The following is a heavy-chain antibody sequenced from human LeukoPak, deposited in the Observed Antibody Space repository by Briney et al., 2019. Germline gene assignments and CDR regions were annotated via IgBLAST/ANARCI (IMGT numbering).Heavy chain of an antibody. CDR1: GGSISSSNW. D-gene: IGHD5-12*01. V-gene: IGHV4-4*02. Sequence: PSETLSLTCAVSGGSISSSNWWSWVRQPPGKGLEWIGEIYHSGSTNYNPSLKSRVTISVDTSKNQFSLKLSSVTAADTAVYYCASIVSGYDPYYYYYMDVWGKGTTVTISS. CDR3: ASIVSGYDPYYYYYMDV. J-gene: IGHJ6*03. CDR2: IYHSGST.